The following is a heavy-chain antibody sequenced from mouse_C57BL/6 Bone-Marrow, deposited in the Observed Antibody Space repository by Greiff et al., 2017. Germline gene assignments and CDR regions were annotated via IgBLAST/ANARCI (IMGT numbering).Heavy chain of an antibody. CDR1: GYTFTSYG. J-gene: IGHJ1*03. CDR3: ARDYYGRGGSYFDV. V-gene: IGHV1-81*01. CDR2: IYPRSGNT. Sequence: QVQLQQSGAELARPGASVKLSCKASGYTFTSYGISWVKQRTGQGLEWIGEIYPRSGNTYYNAKFKGKATLTADKTSSTAYMELRSLTSEDSAVYFCARDYYGRGGSYFDVWGTGTTVTVSS. D-gene: IGHD1-1*01.